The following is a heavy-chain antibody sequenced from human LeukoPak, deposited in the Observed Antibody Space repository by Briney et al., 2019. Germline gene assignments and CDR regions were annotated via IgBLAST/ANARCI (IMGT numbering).Heavy chain of an antibody. CDR1: GFTFSSYS. J-gene: IGHJ6*03. CDR3: ARDYYDEYYYYYMDV. Sequence: GGSLRLSCAASGFTFSSYSMNWVRQAPGKGLEWVSSISSSSSYIYYADSVKGRFTISRDNAKNSLYLQMNSLRAEDTAVYYCARDYYDEYYYYYMDVWGKGTTVTVSS. D-gene: IGHD3-3*01. CDR2: ISSSSSYI. V-gene: IGHV3-21*01.